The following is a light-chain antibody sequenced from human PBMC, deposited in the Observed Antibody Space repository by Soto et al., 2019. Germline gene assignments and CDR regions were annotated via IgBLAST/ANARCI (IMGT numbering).Light chain of an antibody. CDR2: GAS. J-gene: IGKJ4*01. Sequence: ETVLTQSPGTLSLSPGERATLSCRASHIVSINYLAWYQQKPGQAPRLLIYGASYRATGIPGRFSGGGSGTDFALTISRLEPEDFAVYYCQQYGSSPLTFGGGTKVDI. CDR3: QQYGSSPLT. V-gene: IGKV3-20*01. CDR1: HIVSINY.